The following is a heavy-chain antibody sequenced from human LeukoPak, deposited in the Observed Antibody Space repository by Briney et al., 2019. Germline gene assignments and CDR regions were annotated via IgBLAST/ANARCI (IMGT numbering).Heavy chain of an antibody. D-gene: IGHD3-16*02. Sequence: GASVKVSCKASGYTFTSYGISWVRQAPGQGLEWMGGIIPIFGTANYAQKFQGRVTITADKSTSTAYMELSSLRSEDTAVYYCASAVSLSGSYRPFDYWGQGTLVTVSS. J-gene: IGHJ4*02. CDR1: GYTFTSYG. CDR2: IIPIFGTA. CDR3: ASAVSLSGSYRPFDY. V-gene: IGHV1-69*06.